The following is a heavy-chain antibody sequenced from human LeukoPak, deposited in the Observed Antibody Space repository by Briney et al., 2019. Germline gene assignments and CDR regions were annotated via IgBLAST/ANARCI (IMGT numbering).Heavy chain of an antibody. CDR3: ARGRLRNWFDP. J-gene: IGHJ5*02. V-gene: IGHV4-34*01. CDR1: GGSFSGYY. Sequence: SETLSLTCAVYGGSFSGYYWSWIRQPPGKGLEWIGEINHSGSTNYNPSLKRRVTISVDTSKNQFSLKLSSVTAADTAVYYCARGRLRNWFDPWGQGTLVTVSS. D-gene: IGHD4-17*01. CDR2: INHSGST.